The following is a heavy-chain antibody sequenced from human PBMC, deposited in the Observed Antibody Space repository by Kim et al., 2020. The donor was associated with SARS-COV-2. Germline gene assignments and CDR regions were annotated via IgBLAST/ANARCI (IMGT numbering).Heavy chain of an antibody. V-gene: IGHV3-23*01. CDR1: GFTFNNYA. J-gene: IGHJ4*02. CDR2: INNGGGAT. Sequence: GGSLRLSCAASGFTFNNYAMTWVRQAPGKGLEWVSTINNGGGATWYADSVKGRFTISRDNSKSTLFLQMNSLRAEDTALYYCAKKGSSGWPGNYFDYWGQGTLVTVSS. CDR3: AKKGSSGWPGNYFDY. D-gene: IGHD6-19*01.